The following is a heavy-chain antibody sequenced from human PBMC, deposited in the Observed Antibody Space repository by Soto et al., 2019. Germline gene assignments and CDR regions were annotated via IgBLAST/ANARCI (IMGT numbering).Heavy chain of an antibody. V-gene: IGHV4-34*01. CDR2: INHSGST. J-gene: IGHJ4*02. D-gene: IGHD4-17*01. CDR1: GGSFSGYY. CDR3: ANYPTTVTSDY. Sequence: SETLSLTCAVYGGSFSGYYWTWIRQPPGTGLEWIGEINHSGSTNYNPSLKSRVTISVDTSKNQFSLKLSSVTAADTAVYYCANYPTTVTSDYWGQGTLVTVSS.